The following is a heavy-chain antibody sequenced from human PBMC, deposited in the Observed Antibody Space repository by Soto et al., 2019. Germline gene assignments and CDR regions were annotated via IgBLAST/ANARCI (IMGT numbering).Heavy chain of an antibody. CDR1: GGTFSSYA. J-gene: IGHJ6*02. V-gene: IGHV1-69*01. D-gene: IGHD2-2*02. CDR2: IIPIFGTA. CDR3: ASEDCSSTSCYNPGGYYGMDV. Sequence: QVQLVQSGAEVKKPGSSVKVSCKASGGTFSSYAISWVRQAPGQGLEWMGGIIPIFGTANYAQKFQGRVTITADESTSTAYMELSSLRSEDTAVYYCASEDCSSTSCYNPGGYYGMDVWGQGTTVTVSS.